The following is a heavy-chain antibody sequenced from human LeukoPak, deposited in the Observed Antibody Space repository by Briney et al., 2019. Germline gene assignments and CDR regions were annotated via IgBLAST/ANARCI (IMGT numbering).Heavy chain of an antibody. CDR1: GFTFSSYG. Sequence: GGSLRLSCAASGFTFSSYGMHWVRQAPGKGLEWVAFIRYDGSNKYYADSVKGRFTISRDNSKNTLYLQMNSLRAEDTAVYYCAKGKLWFGKSTTDPIDIWGQGTMVTVSS. CDR2: IRYDGSNK. D-gene: IGHD3-10*01. CDR3: AKGKLWFGKSTTDPIDI. J-gene: IGHJ3*02. V-gene: IGHV3-30*02.